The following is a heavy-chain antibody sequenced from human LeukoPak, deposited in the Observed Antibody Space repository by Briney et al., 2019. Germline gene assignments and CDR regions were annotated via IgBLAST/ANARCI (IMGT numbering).Heavy chain of an antibody. D-gene: IGHD2-21*02. CDR3: ARVNVVTGNWFDP. CDR2: MNPNSSNT. CDR1: GYTFTSYD. Sequence: ASVKVSCKASGYTFTSYDINWVRQATGQGLEWMGWMNPNSSNTGYAQKFQGRVTMTRNTSISTAYMELSSLRSEDTAVYYCARVNVVTGNWFDPWGQGTLVTVSS. J-gene: IGHJ5*02. V-gene: IGHV1-8*01.